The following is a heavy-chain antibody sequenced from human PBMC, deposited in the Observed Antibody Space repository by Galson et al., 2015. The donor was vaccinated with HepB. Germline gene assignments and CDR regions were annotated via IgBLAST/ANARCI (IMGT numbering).Heavy chain of an antibody. CDR1: GFTFSDYY. CDR3: ARVRSVAGTIGFDY. D-gene: IGHD6-19*01. CDR2: ISSSFSGSST. J-gene: IGHJ4*02. V-gene: IGHV3-11*06. Sequence: SLRLSCAASGFTFSDYYMSWIRQTPGKGLEWLSSISSSFSGSSTNYADSVLCRFTISRDNAKNSLFLQLNSLRAEDTAVYYCARVRSVAGTIGFDYWGQGTLVTGAS.